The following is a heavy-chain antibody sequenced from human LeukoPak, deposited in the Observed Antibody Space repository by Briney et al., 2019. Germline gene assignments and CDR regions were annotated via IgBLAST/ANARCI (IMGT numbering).Heavy chain of an antibody. D-gene: IGHD6-13*01. CDR3: AKIAAAGIDAFDY. V-gene: IGHV4-38-2*02. CDR1: GYSISSGYY. CDR2: IYHSGST. Sequence: SETLSLTCTVSGYSISSGYYWGWIRQPPGKGLEWIGSIYHSGSTYYNPSLKSRFTISVDTSKNQFSLKLSSVTAADTAVYYCAKIAAAGIDAFDYWGQGTLVTVSS. J-gene: IGHJ4*02.